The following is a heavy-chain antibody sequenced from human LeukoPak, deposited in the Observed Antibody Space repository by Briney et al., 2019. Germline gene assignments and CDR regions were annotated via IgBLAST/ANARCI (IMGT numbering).Heavy chain of an antibody. V-gene: IGHV1-8*03. J-gene: IGHJ6*03. Sequence: ASVKVSCKASGYTFTSYDINWVRQATGQGLEWMGWMNPNSGNTGYAQKFQGRVTITRNTSISTAYMELSSLRSEDTAVYYCARGYCSGGSCYSEVYYYYMDVWGKGTTVTVSS. CDR1: GYTFTSYD. CDR2: MNPNSGNT. CDR3: ARGYCSGGSCYSEVYYYYMDV. D-gene: IGHD2-15*01.